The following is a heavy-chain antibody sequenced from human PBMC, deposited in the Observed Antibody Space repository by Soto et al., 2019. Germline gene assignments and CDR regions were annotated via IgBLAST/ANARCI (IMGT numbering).Heavy chain of an antibody. CDR2: MGGSGVTT. V-gene: IGHV3-23*01. D-gene: IGHD3-10*01. CDR3: ARGGNWLDP. CDR1: GFTFSSYA. Sequence: PGGSLRLSCAASGFTFSSYAMSWVRQALGKGLEWVSTMGGSGVTTHHADSVKGRFTISRDKYKNPLYQHLNSLRAEDKAVYYCARGGNWLDPWGQGTLVTVTS. J-gene: IGHJ5*02.